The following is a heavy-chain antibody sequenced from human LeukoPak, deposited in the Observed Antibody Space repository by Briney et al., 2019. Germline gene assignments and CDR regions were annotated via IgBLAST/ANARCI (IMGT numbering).Heavy chain of an antibody. CDR2: IYYRGST. CDR3: ARTLIVVVPAATNWFDP. CDR1: GGSINSSSYY. Sequence: SETLSLTCTVSGGSINSSSYYWGWIRQPPGKGLEWIGSIYYRGSTYYNPSLKSRVTISVDTSKNQFSLKLSSVTAADTAVYYCARTLIVVVPAATNWFDPWGQGTLVTVSS. V-gene: IGHV4-39*07. D-gene: IGHD2-2*01. J-gene: IGHJ5*02.